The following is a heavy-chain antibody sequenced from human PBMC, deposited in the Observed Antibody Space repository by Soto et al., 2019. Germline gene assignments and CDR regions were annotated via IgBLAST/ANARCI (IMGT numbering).Heavy chain of an antibody. CDR3: ARIAPAWYYFDY. J-gene: IGHJ4*02. D-gene: IGHD2-15*01. V-gene: IGHV4-59*01. CDR1: GGYISSYY. CDR2: IYYSGST. Sequence: PSETLSLTCTVSGGYISSYYWSWIRQPPGKGLEWIGYIYYSGSTNYNPSPKSRVTISVDTSKNQFSLKLSSVTAADTAVYYCARIAPAWYYFDYWGQGTLVTVS.